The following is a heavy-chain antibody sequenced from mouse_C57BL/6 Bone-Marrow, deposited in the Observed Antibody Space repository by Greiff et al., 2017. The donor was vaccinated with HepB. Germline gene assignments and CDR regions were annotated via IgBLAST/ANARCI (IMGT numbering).Heavy chain of an antibody. Sequence: VQLQQSVAELVRPGASVKLSCTASGFNIKNTYMHWVKQRPEQGLEWIGRIDPANGNTKYAPKFQGKAPITADTSSNTAYRQLSSLTSEDTAIYYCARTRPTMVTTFDYWGQGTTLTVSS. J-gene: IGHJ2*01. D-gene: IGHD2-9*01. CDR2: IDPANGNT. V-gene: IGHV14-3*01. CDR3: ARTRPTMVTTFDY. CDR1: GFNIKNTY.